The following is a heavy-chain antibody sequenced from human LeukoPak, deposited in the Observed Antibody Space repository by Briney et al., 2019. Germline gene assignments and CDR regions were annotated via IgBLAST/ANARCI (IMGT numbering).Heavy chain of an antibody. J-gene: IGHJ4*02. CDR1: GITLSNYG. CDR3: AKRGVVIRVILVGFHKEAYYFDS. CDR2: ISDRGST. V-gene: IGHV3-23*01. Sequence: GGSLRLSCAVSGITLSNYGISWVHQGPGKGLEWVAGISDRGSTKYADSVKGRFTISRDNPKNTLYLQMDSVRAEDTAVYFCAKRGVVIRVILVGFHKEAYYFDSWGQGALVTVSS. D-gene: IGHD3-22*01.